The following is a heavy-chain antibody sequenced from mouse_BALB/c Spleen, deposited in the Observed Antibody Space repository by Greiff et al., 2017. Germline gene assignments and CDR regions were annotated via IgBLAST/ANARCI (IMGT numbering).Heavy chain of an antibody. CDR2: ISNGGGST. D-gene: IGHD2-4*01. J-gene: IGHJ4*01. V-gene: IGHV5-12-2*01. CDR3: ARHAIYYDSPYAMDY. Sequence: EVKLVESGGGLVQPGGSLKLSCAASGFTFSSYTMSWVRQTPEKRLEWVAYISNGGGSTYYPDTVKGRFTISRDNAKNTLYLQMSSLKSEDTAMYYCARHAIYYDSPYAMDYWGQGTSVTVSS. CDR1: GFTFSSYT.